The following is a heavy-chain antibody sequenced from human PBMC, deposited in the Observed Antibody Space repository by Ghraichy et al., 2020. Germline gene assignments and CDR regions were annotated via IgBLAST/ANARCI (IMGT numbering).Heavy chain of an antibody. D-gene: IGHD6-19*01. CDR1: GDSISSSFYS. CDR2: IYHSGTT. J-gene: IGHJ5*01. V-gene: IGHV4-30-2*01. CDR3: ARGWLNLGNWFDP. Sequence: SETLSLTCAVSGDSISSSFYSWSWIRQPPGKGLEWIGYIYHSGTTYYNPSLKSRVTISVDRSKNQFSLKLTSVTAADTAVYYCARGWLNLGNWFDPWGQGTLVTVSS.